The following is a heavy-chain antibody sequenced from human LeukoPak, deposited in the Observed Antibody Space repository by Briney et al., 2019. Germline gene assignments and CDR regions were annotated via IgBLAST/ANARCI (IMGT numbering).Heavy chain of an antibody. Sequence: GGSLRLSCAASGFAFSSYAMSWVRQAPGKGLEWGSAISGSGGSTYYADSVKGRFTVSRDNSKNTLYLQMNSLRAEDTAVYYCAKVGPLRYFDWSYFDYWGQGTLVTVSS. CDR1: GFAFSSYA. J-gene: IGHJ4*02. V-gene: IGHV3-23*01. CDR2: ISGSGGST. D-gene: IGHD3-9*01. CDR3: AKVGPLRYFDWSYFDY.